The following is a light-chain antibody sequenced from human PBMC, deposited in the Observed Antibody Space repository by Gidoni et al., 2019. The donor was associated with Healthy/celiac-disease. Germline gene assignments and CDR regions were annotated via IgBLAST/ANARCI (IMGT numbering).Light chain of an antibody. CDR3: QQYGSSPEYT. V-gene: IGKV3-20*01. J-gene: IGKJ2*01. Sequence: EIVLTQSPGTLSLSPGERATLSCRASQSVSRRYLAWYQQNPGPAPRLLIYGASSRATGIPDRFSGSGSGTDFTLTISRLEPEDFAVYYCQQYGSSPEYTFGQGTKLEIK. CDR2: GAS. CDR1: QSVSRRY.